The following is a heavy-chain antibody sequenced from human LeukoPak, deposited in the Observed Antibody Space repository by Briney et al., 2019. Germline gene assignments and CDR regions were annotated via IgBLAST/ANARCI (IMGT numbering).Heavy chain of an antibody. CDR3: ARVGLPAAMPFDY. CDR2: ISGSGGST. V-gene: IGHV3-23*01. D-gene: IGHD2-2*01. Sequence: GGSLRLSCAASEFTFSSYAMSWVRQAPGKGLEWVSAISGSGGSTYYADSVKGRFTISRDNSKNTLYLQMNSLRAEDTAVYYCARVGLPAAMPFDYWGQGTLVTVSS. CDR1: EFTFSSYA. J-gene: IGHJ4*02.